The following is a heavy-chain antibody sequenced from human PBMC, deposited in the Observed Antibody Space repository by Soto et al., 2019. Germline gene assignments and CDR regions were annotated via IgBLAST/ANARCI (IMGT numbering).Heavy chain of an antibody. Sequence: QVQLVQSGAEVRKPGASVKISCKASGYSFTSYVIHWLRQAPGESPERMGWINAGNGATRFSPKFQDRVSMTSDTSASTVYMELRSLSIEDTAIYYCAREYGYCDSSGRLDYWYFGLWGRGTLLTVSP. CDR1: GYSFTSYV. D-gene: IGHD3-22*01. CDR2: INAGNGAT. J-gene: IGHJ2*01. V-gene: IGHV1-3*01. CDR3: AREYGYCDSSGRLDYWYFGL.